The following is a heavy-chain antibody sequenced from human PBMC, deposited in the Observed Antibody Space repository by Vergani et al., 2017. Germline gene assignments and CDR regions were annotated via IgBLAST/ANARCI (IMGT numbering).Heavy chain of an antibody. V-gene: IGHV4-34*01. Sequence: QVQLQQWGGGLLTPSETLSLTCVVNGGSFSGYYWSWIRQPPGKGLEWIGEINHSGSTNYNPSLKSRVTISVDTSKNQFSLKLSSVTAADTAVYYCARGWAAAGGTMYYFDYWGQGTLVTVSS. D-gene: IGHD6-13*01. CDR1: GGSFSGYY. CDR3: ARGWAAAGGTMYYFDY. J-gene: IGHJ4*02. CDR2: INHSGST.